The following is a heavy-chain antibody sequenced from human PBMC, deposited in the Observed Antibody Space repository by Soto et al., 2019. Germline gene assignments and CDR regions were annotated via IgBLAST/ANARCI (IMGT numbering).Heavy chain of an antibody. Sequence: GASVKVSCKSSGYTFTDQYIHWVRQAPGPGLEWMGWINPKSGGTNYAQKFQGRVTMTRDTSVSTAYLDLSGLSSNDTAMYFCARWGHESCSGGSCSRHHNYYGMDVWGQGTTIAVSS. D-gene: IGHD2-15*01. CDR1: GYTFTDQY. V-gene: IGHV1-2*02. CDR3: ARWGHESCSGGSCSRHHNYYGMDV. CDR2: INPKSGGT. J-gene: IGHJ6*02.